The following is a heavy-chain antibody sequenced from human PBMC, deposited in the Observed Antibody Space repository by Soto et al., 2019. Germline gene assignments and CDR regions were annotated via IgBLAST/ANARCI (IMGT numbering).Heavy chain of an antibody. CDR3: AKDKRKGVGEYYYYYMDV. D-gene: IGHD3-10*01. CDR1: GFTFSSYA. V-gene: IGHV3-23*01. Sequence: EVQLLESGGGLVQPGGSLRLSCAASGFTFSSYAMSWVRQAPGKGLEWVSAISGSGGSTYYADSVKGRFTISRDNSKNTLYLQMNSLRAEDTAVYYCAKDKRKGVGEYYYYYMDVWGKGTTVTVSS. CDR2: ISGSGGST. J-gene: IGHJ6*03.